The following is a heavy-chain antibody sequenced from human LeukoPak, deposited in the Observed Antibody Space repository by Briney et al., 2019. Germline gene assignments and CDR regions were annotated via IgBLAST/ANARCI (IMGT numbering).Heavy chain of an antibody. CDR2: IESDGSST. CDR3: ARGFSSGSSLPFDY. CDR1: GFTFSSYW. D-gene: IGHD3-10*01. V-gene: IGHV3-74*01. Sequence: GGSLRLSCAASGFTFSSYWMHWVRQAPGKGLVCVSRIESDGSSTSYADSVMGRVTISRDNAKNTLYLQMNRVRAEDTSVYYCARGFSSGSSLPFDYWGQGTLVTVSS. J-gene: IGHJ4*02.